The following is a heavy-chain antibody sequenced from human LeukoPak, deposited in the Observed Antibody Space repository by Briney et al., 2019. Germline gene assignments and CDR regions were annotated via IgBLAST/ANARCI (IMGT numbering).Heavy chain of an antibody. V-gene: IGHV1-69*13. J-gene: IGHJ4*02. CDR1: GGTFSSYA. D-gene: IGHD6-19*01. CDR3: AGLFQGRIAVAVTDY. CDR2: IIPIFGTA. Sequence: SVKVSCKASGGTFSSYAISWVRQAPGQGLEWMGGIIPIFGTANYAQKFQGRVTITADESTSTAYMELSSLRSEDTAVYYCAGLFQGRIAVAVTDYWGQGTLVTVSS.